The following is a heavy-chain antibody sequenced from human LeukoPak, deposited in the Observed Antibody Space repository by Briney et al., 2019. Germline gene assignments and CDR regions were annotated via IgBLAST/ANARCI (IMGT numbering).Heavy chain of an antibody. CDR1: GGSISSYY. V-gene: IGHV4-59*12. J-gene: IGHJ4*02. Sequence: SETLSLTCTVSGGSISSYYWSWIRQPPGKGLEWIGYIYYSGSTNYNPSLKSRVTISVDTSKNQFSLKLSSVTAADTAVYYCARDGCTNGVCYTYRYYFDYWGQGTLVTVSS. D-gene: IGHD2-8*01. CDR2: IYYSGST. CDR3: ARDGCTNGVCYTYRYYFDY.